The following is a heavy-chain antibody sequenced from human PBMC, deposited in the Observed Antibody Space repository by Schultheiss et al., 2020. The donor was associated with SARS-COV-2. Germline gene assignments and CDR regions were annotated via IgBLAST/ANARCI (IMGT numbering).Heavy chain of an antibody. CDR2: IWYDGSNK. CDR1: GFTFSSYG. J-gene: IGHJ3*02. V-gene: IGHV3-33*01. CDR3: ARVLHAFDI. Sequence: GGSLRLSCAASGFTFSSYGMHWVRQAPGKGLEWVAVIWYDGSNKYYADSVKGRFTISRDNAKNSLYLQMNSLRAEDTAVYYCARVLHAFDIWGQGTMVTVSS.